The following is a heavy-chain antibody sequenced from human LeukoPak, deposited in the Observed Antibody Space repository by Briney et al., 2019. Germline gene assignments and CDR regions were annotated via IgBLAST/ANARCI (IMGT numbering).Heavy chain of an antibody. D-gene: IGHD3-22*01. CDR3: ARGLQPELYDNSGYYLFDY. CDR2: INHSGST. Sequence: NPSETLSLTCAVYGGSFSGYYWSWIRQPPGKGLEWIGEINHSGSTNYNPSLKSRVTISVDTSKNQFSLKLSSVTAADTAVYYCARGLQPELYDNSGYYLFDYWGQGTLVTVSS. V-gene: IGHV4-34*01. CDR1: GGSFSGYY. J-gene: IGHJ4*02.